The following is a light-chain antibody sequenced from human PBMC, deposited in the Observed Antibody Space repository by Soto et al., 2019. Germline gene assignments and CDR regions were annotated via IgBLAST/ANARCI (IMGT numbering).Light chain of an antibody. CDR1: QSAISN. CDR3: HQYCKWLLT. Sequence: EIGMRQSPATVSVTPGERVTLSCRASQSAISNLAWYQQKPGQTPRLLIYDASTRATGIPARFSGSGSGTEFTLTISSLLSEDFAMYYCHQYCKWLLTFGGGTKVDI. V-gene: IGKV3-15*01. J-gene: IGKJ4*01. CDR2: DAS.